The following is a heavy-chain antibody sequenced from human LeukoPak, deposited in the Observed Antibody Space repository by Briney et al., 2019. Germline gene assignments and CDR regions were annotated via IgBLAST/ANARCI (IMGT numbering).Heavy chain of an antibody. CDR3: TRNNWGIDY. V-gene: IGHV3-74*01. CDR2: INSDGSST. CDR1: GFIFSSHW. D-gene: IGHD7-27*01. Sequence: GGSLRLSCAASGFIFSSHWMHWVRQVPGKGLVWVSRINSDGSSTSYADSVVGRFTISRDNAKNTLDPQMNSLRVEDTAVYYCTRNNWGIDYWGQGTLVTVSS. J-gene: IGHJ4*02.